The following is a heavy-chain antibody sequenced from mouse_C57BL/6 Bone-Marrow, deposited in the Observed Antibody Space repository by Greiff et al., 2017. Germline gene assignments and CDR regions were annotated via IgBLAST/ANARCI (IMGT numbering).Heavy chain of an antibody. CDR1: GYTFTSYW. D-gene: IGHD1-1*01. J-gene: IGHJ3*01. V-gene: IGHV1-72*01. CDR3: AKDYYGSSPSWFAY. CDR2: IDPNSGGT. Sequence: QVKLQQPGAELVQPGASVKLSCKASGYTFTSYWMHWVKQRPGRGLEWIGRIDPNSGGTKYNEQFKSKATLPVDKPSSTAYMQLSSLTSEDSAVYYCAKDYYGSSPSWFAYWGQETLVTDSA.